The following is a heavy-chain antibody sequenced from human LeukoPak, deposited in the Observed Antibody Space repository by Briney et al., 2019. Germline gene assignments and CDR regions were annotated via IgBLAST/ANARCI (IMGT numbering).Heavy chain of an antibody. J-gene: IGHJ2*01. CDR2: IYYSGST. V-gene: IGHV4-59*01. D-gene: IGHD5-12*01. Sequence: SETLSLTCSVSGGSISSYYWSWIRQPPGKGLEWIGYIYYSGSTNYNPSLKSRVIISVDTSKNQFSLKLSSVTAADTAVYYCARVYYSISYDYWYFDLWGRGTLVTVSS. CDR1: GGSISSYY. CDR3: ARVYYSISYDYWYFDL.